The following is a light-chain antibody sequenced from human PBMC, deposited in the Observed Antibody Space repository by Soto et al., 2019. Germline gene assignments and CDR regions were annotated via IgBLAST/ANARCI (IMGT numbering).Light chain of an antibody. Sequence: QLVLTQSPSASASLGASVKLTCTLSSGHSNYAIAWYQQQPEKGPRYLMKLNTNGSHSRGDGIPDRFSGSSSGAERYLTISSLQSEDEADYYCQTWGTGIWVFVGGTKLTVL. CDR2: LNTNGSH. CDR3: QTWGTGIWV. V-gene: IGLV4-69*01. J-gene: IGLJ3*02. CDR1: SGHSNYA.